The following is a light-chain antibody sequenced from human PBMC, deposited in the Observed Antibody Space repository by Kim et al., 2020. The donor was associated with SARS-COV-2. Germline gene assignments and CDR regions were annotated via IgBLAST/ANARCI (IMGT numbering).Light chain of an antibody. CDR3: QVWDSSTGVV. V-gene: IGLV3-9*01. CDR1: NIGSKN. Sequence: VALGQTARIPCGGNNIGSKNVHWYQQKPGQAPGLVIYRDSNRPSGIPERFSGSNSGNTATLTISRAQAGDEADYYCQVWDSSTGVVFGGGTQLTVL. CDR2: RDS. J-gene: IGLJ2*01.